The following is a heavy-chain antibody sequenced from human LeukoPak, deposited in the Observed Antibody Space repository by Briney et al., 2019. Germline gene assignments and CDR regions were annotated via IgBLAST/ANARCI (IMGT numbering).Heavy chain of an antibody. V-gene: IGHV1-2*02. D-gene: IGHD2-21*02. CDR3: ARGHIVVVTTNYYGMDV. CDR2: INPNSGGT. Sequence: ASVKVSFKASGYTFTGYYMHWVRQAPGQGLEWMGWINPNSGGTNYAQKFQGRVTMTRDTSISTAYMELSRLRSDDTAAYYCARGHIVVVTTNYYGMDVWGQGTTVTVSS. CDR1: GYTFTGYY. J-gene: IGHJ6*02.